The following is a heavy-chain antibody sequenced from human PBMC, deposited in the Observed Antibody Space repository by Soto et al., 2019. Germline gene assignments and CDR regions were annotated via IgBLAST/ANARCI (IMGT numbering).Heavy chain of an antibody. CDR3: ARVGTAITVIDY. CDR1: GGSISSGDYY. J-gene: IGHJ4*02. V-gene: IGHV4-30-4*01. CDR2: IYYSGST. Sequence: SETLSLTCTVSGGSISSGDYYWSWIRQPPGKGLEWIGYIYYSGSTYYNPSLKSRVTISVDTSKNQFSLKLSSVTAADTAVYYCARVGTAITVIDYWGQGTLVTVSS. D-gene: IGHD2-21*02.